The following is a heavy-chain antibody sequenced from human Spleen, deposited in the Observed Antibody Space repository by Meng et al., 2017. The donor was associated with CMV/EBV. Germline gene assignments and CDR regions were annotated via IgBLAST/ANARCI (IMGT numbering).Heavy chain of an antibody. CDR3: ARDLYYDFWSGYYHQGFDY. D-gene: IGHD3-3*01. CDR2: ISSGGSVK. V-gene: IGHV3-48*03. Sequence: GESLKISCAASGFTFSSFEMNWVRQAPGKGLEWVSFISSGGSVKSYADSVKGRFTISRDNAKNSLYLQMNSLRAEDTAVYYCARDLYYDFWSGYYHQGFDYWGQGTLVTVSS. J-gene: IGHJ4*02. CDR1: GFTFSSFE.